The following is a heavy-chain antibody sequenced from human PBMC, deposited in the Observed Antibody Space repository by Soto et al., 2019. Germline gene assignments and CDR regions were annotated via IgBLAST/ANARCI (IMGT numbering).Heavy chain of an antibody. J-gene: IGHJ3*02. Sequence: QVHLQQWGAGLLKPSETLSLTCAVYGGSFSTNYWSWIRQPPGKGLEWIGEINHGGSTNYNPSVKSRVTISADKSKNQFSLRLSSVTAADTAVYYCARETVRYYDILTGYYDGAFDIWGQGTMVTVSS. CDR2: INHGGST. V-gene: IGHV4-34*01. CDR1: GGSFSTNY. CDR3: ARETVRYYDILTGYYDGAFDI. D-gene: IGHD3-9*01.